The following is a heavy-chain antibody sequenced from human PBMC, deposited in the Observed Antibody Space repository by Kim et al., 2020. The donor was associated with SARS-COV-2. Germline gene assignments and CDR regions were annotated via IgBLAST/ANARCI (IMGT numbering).Heavy chain of an antibody. Sequence: SETLSLTCTVSGGSISGHYWSWIRQSPGKGLEWIGYIYYRGSTKYNPSLNSRVTISVDTSRNHFSLKLTSVTAADTAVYYCARVDNHGYSDYWGRGALVTVSS. D-gene: IGHD3-22*01. CDR3: ARVDNHGYSDY. V-gene: IGHV4-59*11. CDR2: IYYRGST. J-gene: IGHJ4*02. CDR1: GGSISGHY.